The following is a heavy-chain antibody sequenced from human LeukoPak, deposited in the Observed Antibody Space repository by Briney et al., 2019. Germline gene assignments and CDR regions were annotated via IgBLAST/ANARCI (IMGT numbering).Heavy chain of an antibody. Sequence: ASVKVSCKASGYSFNNYAMQWVRQAPGQRLEWMGWINCGNGKTKYSEKFQGTVTITGDTSATTAYMDLSSLRSEDTAVYYCARSIWYNRQYYFDYWGQGTLVTVSS. D-gene: IGHD6-13*01. J-gene: IGHJ4*02. CDR2: INCGNGKT. CDR1: GYSFNNYA. V-gene: IGHV1-3*01. CDR3: ARSIWYNRQYYFDY.